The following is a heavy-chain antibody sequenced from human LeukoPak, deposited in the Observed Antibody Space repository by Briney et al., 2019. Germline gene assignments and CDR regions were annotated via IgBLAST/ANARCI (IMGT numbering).Heavy chain of an antibody. CDR2: IYDSGNT. CDR1: GGSISSGDNY. Sequence: PSQTLSLTCTVSGGSISSGDNYWTWIRQPPGKGLEWIGHIYDSGNTYYDSALKSRIDMALDTSKNQFALNVTSVTAADTAVHYCARGRFISFGGVLDFWGQGTPVTVSS. V-gene: IGHV4-30-4*01. D-gene: IGHD3-16*01. CDR3: ARGRFISFGGVLDF. J-gene: IGHJ4*02.